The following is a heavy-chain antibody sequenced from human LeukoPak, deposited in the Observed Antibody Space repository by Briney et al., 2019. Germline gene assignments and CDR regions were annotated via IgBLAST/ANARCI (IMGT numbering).Heavy chain of an antibody. CDR3: ATDRERDPSVYYLV. J-gene: IGHJ4*02. CDR1: GFTFTDYA. Sequence: GGSLRLSCAAFGFTFTDYAMSWVRQAPEKGLEWISTISDNGGETYYADSVKGRFAISRDNSKNTLFLQMNSLRAEDSAVYYCATDRERDPSVYYLVGGQGTLITVSS. D-gene: IGHD3-22*01. V-gene: IGHV3-23*01. CDR2: ISDNGGET.